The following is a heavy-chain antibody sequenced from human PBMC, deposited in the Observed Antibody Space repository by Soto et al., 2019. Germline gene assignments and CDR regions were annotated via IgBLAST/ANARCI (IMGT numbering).Heavy chain of an antibody. CDR1: GFSLTTSGEG. V-gene: IGHV2-5*02. D-gene: IGHD3-3*01. CDR2: IYWDDDK. CDR3: EHSLWRGYKAWFDS. Sequence: QIALKESGPTRVKPTQTLILTCTFSGFSLTTSGEGVGWIRQTPGKALEWLALIYWDDDKRYSPSLTTRLTVNKDTSKNQVVLTMTNMDPMDTGTYFCEHSLWRGYKAWFDSWGQGTLVTVSS. J-gene: IGHJ5*01.